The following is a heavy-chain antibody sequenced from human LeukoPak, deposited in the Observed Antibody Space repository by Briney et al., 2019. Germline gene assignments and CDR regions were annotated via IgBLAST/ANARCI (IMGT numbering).Heavy chain of an antibody. Sequence: ASVKVSCKASGGTFSSHAISWVRQAPGQGLEWMGGIIPIFGTANYAQKFQGRVTITADESTSTAYMELSSLRSEDTAVYYCALGPYYYDSSGYYSDYWGQGTLVTVSS. CDR1: GGTFSSHA. D-gene: IGHD3-22*01. CDR3: ALGPYYYDSSGYYSDY. CDR2: IIPIFGTA. V-gene: IGHV1-69*13. J-gene: IGHJ4*02.